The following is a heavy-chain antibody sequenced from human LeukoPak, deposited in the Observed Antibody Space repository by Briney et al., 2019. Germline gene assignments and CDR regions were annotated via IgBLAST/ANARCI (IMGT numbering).Heavy chain of an antibody. Sequence: GESLKISCEGSGYSFTSYWIAWVRQMPGKGLEWMGIIYPGDFDTRYSPSFQGQVTISADKSINTAYLQWSSLKASATAIYYCARRALTTGYFDYWGQGSLVTVSS. J-gene: IGHJ4*02. V-gene: IGHV5-51*01. CDR3: ARRALTTGYFDY. CDR1: GYSFTSYW. D-gene: IGHD1-1*01. CDR2: IYPGDFDT.